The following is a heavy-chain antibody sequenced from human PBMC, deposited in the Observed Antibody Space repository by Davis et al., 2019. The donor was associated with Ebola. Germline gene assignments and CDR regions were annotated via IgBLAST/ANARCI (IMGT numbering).Heavy chain of an antibody. CDR2: FGTGGDT. D-gene: IGHD1-7*01. J-gene: IGHJ2*01. Sequence: GESLKISCETSGFIFRNYVMSWVRQAPGKGLEWVSTFGTGGDTYYADSVKGRFAISRDNSRGTLYLQMNNLRAEDTAVYYCAKDGGNYPYWYFDHWGRGTLVTVSS. V-gene: IGHV3-23*01. CDR1: GFIFRNYV. CDR3: AKDGGNYPYWYFDH.